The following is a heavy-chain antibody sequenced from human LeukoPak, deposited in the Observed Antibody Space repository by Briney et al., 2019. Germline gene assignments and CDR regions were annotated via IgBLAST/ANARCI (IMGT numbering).Heavy chain of an antibody. J-gene: IGHJ6*03. CDR1: AFTFSDYG. Sequence: GGSLRLSCVASAFTFSDYGMVWVRQAPGKGLEWVTFIRYDGTNTFYADSVKGRFIISRDNSKNTMYLQMNRLRAGDTAVYYCARRFMAYGTAYMDVWGKGTTVTVSS. CDR2: IRYDGTNT. CDR3: ARRFMAYGTAYMDV. V-gene: IGHV3-30*02. D-gene: IGHD2-21*01.